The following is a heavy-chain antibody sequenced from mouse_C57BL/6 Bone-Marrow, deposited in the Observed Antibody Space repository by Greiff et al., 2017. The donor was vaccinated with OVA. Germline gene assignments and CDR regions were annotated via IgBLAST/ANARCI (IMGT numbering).Heavy chain of an antibody. J-gene: IGHJ4*01. D-gene: IGHD1-1*01. CDR2: INPNNGGT. V-gene: IGHV1-18*01. CDR1: GYTFTDYN. CDR3: ARSHYYGSSYGGAMDY. Sequence: EVKLEESGPELVKPGASVKIPCKASGYTFTDYNMDWVKQSHGKSLEWIGDINPNNGGTIYNQKFKGKATLTVDKSSSTAYMELRSLTSEDTAVYYCARSHYYGSSYGGAMDYWGQGTSVTVSS.